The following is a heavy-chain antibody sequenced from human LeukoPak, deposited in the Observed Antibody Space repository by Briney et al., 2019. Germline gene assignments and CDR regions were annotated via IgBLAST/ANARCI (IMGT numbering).Heavy chain of an antibody. D-gene: IGHD3-9*01. CDR1: GFTFSSYW. CDR3: ARDGRYFDWSFDY. CDR2: IKQDGSEK. Sequence: GGSLRLSCAASGFTFSSYWMNWVRQAPGKGLEWVANIKQDGSEKYYVDSVKGRFTISRDNAKNSLYLQMNSLRAEDTAVYYCARDGRYFDWSFDYWGQGTLVTVSS. V-gene: IGHV3-7*01. J-gene: IGHJ4*02.